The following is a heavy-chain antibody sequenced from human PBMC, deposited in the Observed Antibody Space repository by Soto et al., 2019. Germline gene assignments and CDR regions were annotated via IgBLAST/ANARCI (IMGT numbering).Heavy chain of an antibody. CDR1: NDSINNNNFY. J-gene: IGHJ4*02. Sequence: SETLSLTCTVSNDSINNNNFYWSWIRQYPGKGLEWIGYIYHSGSTYYNPSLKSRVSISVDTSKNQFSLKLSSVTAADTAVYYCASLYSGSPLDHWGQGTLVTVSS. CDR2: IYHSGST. CDR3: ASLYSGSPLDH. D-gene: IGHD1-26*01. V-gene: IGHV4-31*03.